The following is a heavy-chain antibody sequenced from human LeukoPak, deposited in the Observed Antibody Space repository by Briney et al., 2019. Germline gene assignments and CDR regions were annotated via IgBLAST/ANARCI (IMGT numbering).Heavy chain of an antibody. CDR2: ISYDGSNK. CDR1: GFTSSSYA. V-gene: IGHV3-30-3*01. J-gene: IGHJ4*02. CDR3: ARENSGLDY. D-gene: IGHD5/OR15-5a*01. Sequence: GGSLRLSCAASGFTSSSYAMHWVRQAPGKGLEWVAVISYDGSNKYYADSVKGRFTISRDNSKNTLYLQMNSLRAEDTAVYYCARENSGLDYWGQGTLVTVSS.